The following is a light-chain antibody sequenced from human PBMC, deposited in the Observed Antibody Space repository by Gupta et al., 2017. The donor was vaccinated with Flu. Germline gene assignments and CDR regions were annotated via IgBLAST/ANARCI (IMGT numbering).Light chain of an antibody. CDR2: WAS. CDR3: LQYHSTPLT. CDR1: QSVLHSSDNRNY. V-gene: IGKV4-1*01. Sequence: DIVMTTSPDSLIVSLGERATINCKSSQSVLHSSDNRNYLAWYQQKPGQSPKLLIHWASTRESGVPDRFSGSGSGTDFTLAISSLQAEDVALYYCLQYHSTPLTFGGGTKVEIK. J-gene: IGKJ4*01.